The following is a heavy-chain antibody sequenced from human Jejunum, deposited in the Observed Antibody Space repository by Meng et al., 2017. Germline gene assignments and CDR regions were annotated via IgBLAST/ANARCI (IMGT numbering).Heavy chain of an antibody. CDR3: ARNSGTYYRTGGGDAFDL. V-gene: IGHV3-30*01. D-gene: IGHD1-26*01. Sequence: SCAASGFTFSTYAMHWVRQAPGKGLEWVAHISFDGRLQYFSNPVKGRFSISRDNSYNTLYLQMNILTPEDTAVYYCARNSGTYYRTGGGDAFDLWGQGKVVTVSS. CDR2: ISFDGRLQ. CDR1: GFTFSTYA. J-gene: IGHJ3*01.